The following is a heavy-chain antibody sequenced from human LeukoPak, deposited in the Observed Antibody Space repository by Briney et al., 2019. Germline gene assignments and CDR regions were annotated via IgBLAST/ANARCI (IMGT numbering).Heavy chain of an antibody. J-gene: IGHJ4*02. CDR2: ISSSSSYI. CDR3: ASAYSSSWYEN. V-gene: IGHV3-21*01. CDR1: GFTFSSYS. Sequence: GGSLRLSCAASGFTFSSYSMNWVRQAPGKGLEWVSSISSSSSYIYYADSVKGRFTISRDNAKNSLYLQMNSLRAADTAVYYCASAYSSSWYENWGQGTLVTVSS. D-gene: IGHD6-13*01.